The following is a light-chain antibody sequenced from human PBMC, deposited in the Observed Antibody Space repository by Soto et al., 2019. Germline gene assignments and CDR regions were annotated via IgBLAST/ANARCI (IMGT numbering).Light chain of an antibody. Sequence: EIVLTQSPATLSFSPGERATLSCRASQSVSSYLAWYQQKPGQAPRLLIYDASNRATGIPARFSGSGSGTDFTLTISSLAPEDFAVYYCQQRSTWPRTFGGGTKVEIK. CDR2: DAS. V-gene: IGKV3-11*01. CDR3: QQRSTWPRT. J-gene: IGKJ4*01. CDR1: QSVSSY.